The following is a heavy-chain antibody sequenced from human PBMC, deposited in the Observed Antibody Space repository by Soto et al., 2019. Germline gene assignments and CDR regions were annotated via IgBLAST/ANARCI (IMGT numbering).Heavy chain of an antibody. CDR2: IYYSGKM. CDR3: AREGYPYPRIDP. CDR1: GGSVSSGAYY. V-gene: IGHV4-31*03. D-gene: IGHD5-18*01. Sequence: SETLSLTCTVSGGSVSSGAYYWSWIRQHPGKGLEWIGYIYYSGKMFYNPSLTGRLTISMDASKNQFSLRLTSVTAADTAVYYCAREGYPYPRIDPWGQGILVTVSS. J-gene: IGHJ5*02.